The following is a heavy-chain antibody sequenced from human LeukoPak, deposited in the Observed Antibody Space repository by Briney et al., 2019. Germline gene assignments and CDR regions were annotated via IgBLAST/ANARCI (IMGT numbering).Heavy chain of an antibody. V-gene: IGHV1-69*13. CDR1: GGTFSSYA. CDR2: IIPIFGTA. J-gene: IGHJ4*02. D-gene: IGHD6-6*01. Sequence: SVKVSCKASGGTFSSYAISWVRQAPGQGLEWMGGIIPIFGTANYAQKFQGRVTITADESTSTAYMELSSLRSEDTAVYYCARGYVAARRGYYFDYWGQGTLVTVSS. CDR3: ARGYVAARRGYYFDY.